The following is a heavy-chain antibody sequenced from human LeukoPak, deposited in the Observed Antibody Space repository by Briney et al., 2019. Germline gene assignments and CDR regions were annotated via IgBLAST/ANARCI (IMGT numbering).Heavy chain of an antibody. CDR2: VYHSGIT. Sequence: SETLSLTCAVSGYPISSGHFWGWIRQPPGKGLEWIGSVYHSGITYSNPSLKSRVTISLDTSKNQFSLNLTSVTAADTAVYYCARDSIHGDNGSPWGQGTLVTVSS. CDR3: ARDSIHGDNGSP. J-gene: IGHJ4*02. CDR1: GYPISSGHF. V-gene: IGHV4-38-2*02. D-gene: IGHD4-17*01.